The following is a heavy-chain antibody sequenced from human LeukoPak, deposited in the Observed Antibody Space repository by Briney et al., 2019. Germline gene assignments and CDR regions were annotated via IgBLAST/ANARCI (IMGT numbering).Heavy chain of an antibody. Sequence: GWSLRLSCAASGFPFSSYAMNWVRQTPGKGLEWVSVIAGSDGFTQYADSVKGRFTISRDNSKNTVYLQMNRLRVEDTALYYCVRSLDYWGQGTLVTVSS. CDR1: GFPFSSYA. V-gene: IGHV3-23*01. J-gene: IGHJ4*02. CDR3: VRSLDY. CDR2: IAGSDGFT.